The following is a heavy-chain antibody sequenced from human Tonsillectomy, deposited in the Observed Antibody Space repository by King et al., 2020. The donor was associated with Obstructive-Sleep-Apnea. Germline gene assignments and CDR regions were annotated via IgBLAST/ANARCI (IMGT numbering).Heavy chain of an antibody. CDR1: GFTFDDYA. CDR3: AKATSLVVAAPFDY. Sequence: VQLVESGGGLVQPGRSLGLSCAASGFTFDDYAMHWVRQAPGKGLEWVSGISWNSGSIGYADSVKGRFTISRDNAKNSLYLQMNSLRAEDTALYYCAKATSLVVAAPFDYWGQGTLVTVSS. J-gene: IGHJ4*02. V-gene: IGHV3-9*01. CDR2: ISWNSGSI. D-gene: IGHD2-15*01.